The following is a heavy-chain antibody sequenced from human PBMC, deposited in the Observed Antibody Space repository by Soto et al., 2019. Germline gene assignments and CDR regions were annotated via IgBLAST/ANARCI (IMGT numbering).Heavy chain of an antibody. Sequence: SETLSLTCTVSGGSISSGGYYWSWIRQHPWKGLEWIGYIYYSGSTYYNPSLKSRVTISVDTSKNQFSLKLSSVTAADTAVYYCARGYYDSSGYGHDAFDIWGQGTMVTVSS. J-gene: IGHJ3*02. CDR2: IYYSGST. CDR3: ARGYYDSSGYGHDAFDI. V-gene: IGHV4-31*03. CDR1: GGSISSGGYY. D-gene: IGHD3-22*01.